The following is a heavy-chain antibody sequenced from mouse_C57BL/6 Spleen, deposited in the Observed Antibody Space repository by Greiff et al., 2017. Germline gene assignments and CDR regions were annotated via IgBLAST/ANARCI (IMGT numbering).Heavy chain of an antibody. CDR3: ARSRWDVGNFDY. CDR1: GYAFSSYW. J-gene: IGHJ2*01. Sequence: LMESGASVKISCKASGYAFSSYWMNWVKQRPGKGLEWIGQIYPGDGDTNYNGKFQGKATLTADKSSSTAYMQLSSLTSEDSAVYFCARSRWDVGNFDYWGQGTTLTVSS. D-gene: IGHD4-1*01. CDR2: IYPGDGDT. V-gene: IGHV1-80*01.